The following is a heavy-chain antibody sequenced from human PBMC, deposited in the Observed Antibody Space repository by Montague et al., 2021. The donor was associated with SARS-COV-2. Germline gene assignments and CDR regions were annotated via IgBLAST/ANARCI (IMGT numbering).Heavy chain of an antibody. V-gene: IGHV3-30*18. D-gene: IGHD5-18*01. CDR3: ANVLDSYGFYFDY. CDR1: GFTFSSHA. J-gene: IGHJ4*02. Sequence: SLRLSCAASGFTFSSHAMHWVRQAPGKGLEWVAVISYDGSNKYYTDSVKGRFTISRDNSKNTLYLQMNSLRAEDTAVYYCANVLDSYGFYFDYWGQGTLVTVSS. CDR2: ISYDGSNK.